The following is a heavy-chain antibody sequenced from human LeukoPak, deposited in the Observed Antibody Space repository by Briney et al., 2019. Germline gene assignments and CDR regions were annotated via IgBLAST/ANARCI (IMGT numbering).Heavy chain of an antibody. CDR3: VRDPSNTSGWSPYFDY. Sequence: GASVKVSCKASGYTFNKHGITWVRQAPGQGLEWMGWISAYNGDTKYGQRFQGRVTLLTDTTASTAYMELRSLRSDDTAVYYCVRDPSNTSGWSPYFDYWGQGALVTVSS. CDR1: GYTFNKHG. D-gene: IGHD6-19*01. J-gene: IGHJ4*02. V-gene: IGHV1-18*04. CDR2: ISAYNGDT.